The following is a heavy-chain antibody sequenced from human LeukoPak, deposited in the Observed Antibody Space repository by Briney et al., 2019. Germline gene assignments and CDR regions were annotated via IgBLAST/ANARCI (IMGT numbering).Heavy chain of an antibody. CDR2: IIPIFGTA. D-gene: IGHD6-13*01. J-gene: IGHJ6*03. CDR1: GGTFSSYA. CDR3: ARARTGYLYYYYMDV. Sequence: SVKVSCKASGGTFSSYAISWVRQAPGQGLEWMGRIIPIFGTANYAQKFQGRVTITTDESTSTAYMELSSLRAEDTAVCYFARARTGYLYYYYMDVWGKGTRVTVSS. V-gene: IGHV1-69*05.